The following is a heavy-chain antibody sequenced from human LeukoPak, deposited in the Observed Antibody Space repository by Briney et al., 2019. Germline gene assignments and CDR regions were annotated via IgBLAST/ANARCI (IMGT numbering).Heavy chain of an antibody. CDR2: INPNSGGT. CDR3: ARVTVKPNWFDP. D-gene: IGHD4-17*01. CDR1: GYTFTGYY. Sequence: GASVKVSCKASGYTFTGYYMHWVRQAPGQGLGWMGWINPNSGGTSYAQKFQGRVTMTRDTSISTAYMELSRLRSDDTAVYYCARVTVKPNWFDPWGQGTLVTVSS. J-gene: IGHJ5*02. V-gene: IGHV1-2*02.